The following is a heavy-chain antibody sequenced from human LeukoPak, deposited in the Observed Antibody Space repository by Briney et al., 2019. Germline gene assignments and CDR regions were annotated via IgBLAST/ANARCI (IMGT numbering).Heavy chain of an antibody. Sequence: SVTVSCTASGGTFSSYAISWVRQAPGQGLEWMGGIIPIFGTANYAQKFQGRVTITADESTSTAYMELSSLRSEDTAMYYCARARYYCTNGVCYTSSPYYFDYWGQGTLVTVSS. V-gene: IGHV1-69*13. CDR3: ARARYYCTNGVCYTSSPYYFDY. CDR1: GGTFSSYA. D-gene: IGHD2-8*01. CDR2: IIPIFGTA. J-gene: IGHJ4*02.